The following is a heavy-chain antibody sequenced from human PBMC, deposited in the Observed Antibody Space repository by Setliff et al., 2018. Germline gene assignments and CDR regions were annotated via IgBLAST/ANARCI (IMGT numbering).Heavy chain of an antibody. CDR1: GSSISSAPYY. J-gene: IGHJ6*03. D-gene: IGHD3-3*01. Sequence: PSETLSLTCTVSGSSISSAPYYWSWIRQPAGKGPEWIGHIYTSWSSNYNPSLKSRVTMSIDTSKNQFSLNLSSVTAADTAVYYCARVTGFLYIDVWGKGTTVTVSS. V-gene: IGHV4-61*09. CDR2: IYTSWSS. CDR3: ARVTGFLYIDV.